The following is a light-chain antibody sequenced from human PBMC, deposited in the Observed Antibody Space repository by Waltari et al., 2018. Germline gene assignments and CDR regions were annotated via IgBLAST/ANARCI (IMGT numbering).Light chain of an antibody. V-gene: IGKV2-30*02. CDR2: KVS. Sequence: DVVMTQSPLPLSVSLGQPASIPCRSRQSLVHSDGNTYLHWFQQRPGQSQRRLIYKVSRRESGVPDRFSGSGSGTDFTLKISRVEAEDVGVYYCMQTTHSPRTFGQGTKVEI. CDR3: MQTTHSPRT. J-gene: IGKJ1*01. CDR1: QSLVHSDGNTY.